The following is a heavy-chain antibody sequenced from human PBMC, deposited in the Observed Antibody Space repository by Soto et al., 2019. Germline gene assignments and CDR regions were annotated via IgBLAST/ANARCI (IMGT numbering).Heavy chain of an antibody. Sequence: SVKVSCKASGGTFSSYAVSWVRQAPGQGLEWMGGIIPIFGAANYAQKFQGRVTITADESASTAYMELSSLRSEDTAVYYCARVRISFSYYYDHRMLVWGPATSLSDPS. CDR3: ARVRISFSYYYDHRMLV. V-gene: IGHV1-69*13. J-gene: IGHJ6*02. D-gene: IGHD3-3*01. CDR2: IIPIFGAA. CDR1: GGTFSSYA.